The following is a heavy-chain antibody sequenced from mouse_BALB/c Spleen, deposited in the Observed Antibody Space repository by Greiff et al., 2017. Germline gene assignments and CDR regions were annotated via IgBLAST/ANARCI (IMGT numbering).Heavy chain of an antibody. CDR2: INPGSGGT. Sequence: VKLQESGAELVRPGTSVKVSCKASGYAFTNYLIEWVKQRPGQGLEWIGVINPGSGGTNYNEKFKGKATLTADKSSSTAYMQLSSLTSDDSAVYFCARSDRYDEAWFAYWGQGTLVTVSA. D-gene: IGHD2-14*01. CDR1: GYAFTNYL. J-gene: IGHJ3*01. V-gene: IGHV1-54*01. CDR3: ARSDRYDEAWFAY.